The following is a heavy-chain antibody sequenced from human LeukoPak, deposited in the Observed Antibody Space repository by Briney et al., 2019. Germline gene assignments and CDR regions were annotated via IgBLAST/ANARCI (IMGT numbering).Heavy chain of an antibody. CDR2: IYYSGST. CDR1: GGSISSGDYY. CDR3: ARVITIFGVVIDTYYFDY. D-gene: IGHD3-3*01. J-gene: IGHJ4*02. Sequence: PSETLSLTCTVSGGSISSGDYYWSWIRQPPGKGLEWIGYIYYSGSTYYNPSLKSRVTISVDTSKNQFSLKLSSVTAADTAVYYRARVITIFGVVIDTYYFDYWGQGTLVTVSS. V-gene: IGHV4-30-4*08.